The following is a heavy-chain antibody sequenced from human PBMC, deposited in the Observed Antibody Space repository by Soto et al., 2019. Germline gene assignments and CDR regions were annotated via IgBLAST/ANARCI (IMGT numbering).Heavy chain of an antibody. D-gene: IGHD2-15*01. CDR1: GGSFSGYY. CDR3: ARGDIVVVVAATHNYYYYYMDV. Sequence: SETLSLTCAVYGGSFSGYYWSWIRQPPGKGLEWIGEINHSGSTNYNPSLKSRVTISVDTSKNQFSLKLSSVTAADTAVYYCARGDIVVVVAATHNYYYYYMDVWGKGTTVTVSS. CDR2: INHSGST. V-gene: IGHV4-34*01. J-gene: IGHJ6*03.